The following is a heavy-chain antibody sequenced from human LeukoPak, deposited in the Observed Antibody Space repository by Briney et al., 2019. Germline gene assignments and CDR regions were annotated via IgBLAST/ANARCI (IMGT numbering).Heavy chain of an antibody. CDR2: IYYTGST. V-gene: IGHV4-61*03. CDR1: GGSVNSGSYY. Sequence: PSETLSLPCTVSGGSVNSGSYYWSWIRQPPGKGLEWIGCIYYTGSTNYNPSLKSRVTISVDTSKNHFSLKLYSVTAADTAMYYCARGTIVATRFDHWGQGTLVTVSS. CDR3: ARGTIVATRFDH. J-gene: IGHJ4*02. D-gene: IGHD5-12*01.